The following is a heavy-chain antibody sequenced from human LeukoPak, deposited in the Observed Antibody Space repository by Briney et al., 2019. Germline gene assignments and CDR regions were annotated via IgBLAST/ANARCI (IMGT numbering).Heavy chain of an antibody. Sequence: GGSLRLSCAASGFTFSSYSMNWVRQAPGKGLEWVSSISSSSSYIYYADSVKGRFTISRDNAKNSLYLQMNSLRAEDAAVYYCARAPLAYSSSWAFDIWGQGTMVTVSS. CDR2: ISSSSSYI. J-gene: IGHJ3*02. CDR1: GFTFSSYS. D-gene: IGHD6-6*01. V-gene: IGHV3-21*01. CDR3: ARAPLAYSSSWAFDI.